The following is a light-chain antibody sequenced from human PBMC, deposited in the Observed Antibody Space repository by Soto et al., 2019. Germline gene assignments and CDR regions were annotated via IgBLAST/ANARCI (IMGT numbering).Light chain of an antibody. J-gene: IGKJ1*01. Sequence: EIGMTQSPATLSVSPGGRATLSCRASQSIGDTLAWYQQKPGQAPRLLTYGASSRVTGFPARFSGGGSGTAFSLTISRLQSDDFGVYYCQQYDNSPWPFAQGTKVDIK. CDR2: GAS. CDR1: QSIGDT. CDR3: QQYDNSPWP. V-gene: IGKV3-15*01.